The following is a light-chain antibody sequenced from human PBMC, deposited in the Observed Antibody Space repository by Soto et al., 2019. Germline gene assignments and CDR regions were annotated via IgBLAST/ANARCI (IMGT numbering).Light chain of an antibody. CDR1: QTISTC. Sequence: DIQMTQFPSSLSASVGDRVTITCRASQTISTCLNWYQQKAGTAPKLLIYGASDLESGIPSRFSGSGFGTYFTLTINSLQPEDFAIYYCQQCLTTPRTFGQGTRVEI. CDR2: GAS. CDR3: QQCLTTPRT. V-gene: IGKV1-39*01. J-gene: IGKJ1*01.